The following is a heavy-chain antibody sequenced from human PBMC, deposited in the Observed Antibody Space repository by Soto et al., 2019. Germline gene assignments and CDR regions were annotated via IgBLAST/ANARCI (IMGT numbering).Heavy chain of an antibody. J-gene: IGHJ6*02. CDR2: IIPIFGTA. CDR3: ARIKYCSSTSCYGYYYYGMDV. D-gene: IGHD2-2*01. Sequence: QVQLVQSGAEVTKPGSSVKVSCKASGGTFSSYAISWVRQAPGQGLEWMGGIIPIFGTANYAQKFQGRVTITADESTSTAYMELSSLRSEDTAVYYCARIKYCSSTSCYGYYYYGMDVWGQGTTVTVSS. CDR1: GGTFSSYA. V-gene: IGHV1-69*01.